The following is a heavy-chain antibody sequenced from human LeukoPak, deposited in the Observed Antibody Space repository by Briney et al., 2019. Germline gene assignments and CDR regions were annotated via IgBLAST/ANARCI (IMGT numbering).Heavy chain of an antibody. D-gene: IGHD2-2*02. CDR3: ASINVVIPAAIS. CDR1: GFTFSSYS. Sequence: PGGSLRLPCAASGFTFSSYSMNWVRQAPGKGLEWVSSISSSSSYIYYADSVKGRFTISRDNAKNSLYLQMNSLRAEDTAVYYCASINVVIPAAISWGQGTLVTVSS. J-gene: IGHJ4*02. V-gene: IGHV3-21*01. CDR2: ISSSSSYI.